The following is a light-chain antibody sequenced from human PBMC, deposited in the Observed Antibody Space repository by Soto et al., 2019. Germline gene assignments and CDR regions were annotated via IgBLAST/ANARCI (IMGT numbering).Light chain of an antibody. CDR2: DAS. CDR1: QSITTW. J-gene: IGKJ4*01. Sequence: DIQMTQSPSTLSASVGDRVTITCRASQSITTWLAWYQQKAWKAPKLLVSDASTLETGVPSRFSGSGSGTQFTRTIAGLQPDDVSTSYCQQYISYPLSFGGGTTV. V-gene: IGKV1-5*01. CDR3: QQYISYPLS.